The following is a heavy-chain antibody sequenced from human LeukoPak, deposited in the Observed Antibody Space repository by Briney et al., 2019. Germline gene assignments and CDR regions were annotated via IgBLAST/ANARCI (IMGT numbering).Heavy chain of an antibody. D-gene: IGHD2-15*01. CDR1: GGSTSSYY. CDR3: ARDGHATYYYYGMDV. Sequence: SETLSLTCTVSGGSTSSYYWSWIRQPPGKGLEWIGYIYYSGSTNYNPSLKSRVTISVDTSKNQFSLKLSSVTAADTAVYYCARDGHATYYYYGMDVWGQGTTVTVSS. J-gene: IGHJ6*02. V-gene: IGHV4-59*01. CDR2: IYYSGST.